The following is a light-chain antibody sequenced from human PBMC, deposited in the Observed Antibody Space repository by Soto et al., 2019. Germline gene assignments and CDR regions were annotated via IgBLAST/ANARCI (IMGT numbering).Light chain of an antibody. CDR1: QSVSSY. CDR3: QQRSDWHLT. V-gene: IGKV3-11*01. Sequence: PGERATLSCRASQSVSSYFAWYQQKPGQAPRLLIYDASSRATGIPARFSGSGSGTDFTLTISSLEPEDFAVYYCQQRSDWHLTFGQGTKVEIK. J-gene: IGKJ1*01. CDR2: DAS.